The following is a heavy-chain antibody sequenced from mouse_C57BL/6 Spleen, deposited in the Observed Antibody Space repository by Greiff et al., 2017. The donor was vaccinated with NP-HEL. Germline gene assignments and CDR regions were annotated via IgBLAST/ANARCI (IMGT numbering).Heavy chain of an antibody. Sequence: DVKLVESGGALVKPGGSLKLSCAASGFTFSSYAMSWVRQTPEKRLEWVATISDGGSYTYYPDNVKGRFTISRDNAKNNLYLQMSHLKSEDTAMYYCARDPLLRRDAMDYWGQGTSVTVSS. CDR3: ARDPLLRRDAMDY. V-gene: IGHV5-4*01. D-gene: IGHD2-12*01. CDR2: ISDGGSYT. CDR1: GFTFSSYA. J-gene: IGHJ4*01.